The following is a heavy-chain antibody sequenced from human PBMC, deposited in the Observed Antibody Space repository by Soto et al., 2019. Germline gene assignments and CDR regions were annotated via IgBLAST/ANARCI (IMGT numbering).Heavy chain of an antibody. CDR1: GGSISSGGFY. D-gene: IGHD1-7*01. J-gene: IGHJ4*02. V-gene: IGHV4-31*03. CDR3: ARTGTTSAGHFDY. Sequence: SETLSLTCTVSGGSISSGGFYWSWIRQHPGKGLDWIGYIFNSGSTHYNPSLKSRVTMSVDTSKNQFSLRLNSVTAADTAVYYCARTGTTSAGHFDYWGXGTLVNVSS. CDR2: IFNSGST.